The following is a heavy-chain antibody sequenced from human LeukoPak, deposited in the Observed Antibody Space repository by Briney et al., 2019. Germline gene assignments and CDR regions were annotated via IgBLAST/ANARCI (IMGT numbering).Heavy chain of an antibody. CDR1: GYTFTAYY. CDR2: IDPNSGGT. Sequence: ASVKVSCKASGYTFTAYYIHWVRQAPGQGLEWMGWIDPNSGGTKHAQKFLGRVTMTRDTSISTTYMELNSLISEDTAVYYCARDPVPAASLVPFDYWGQGTLVTVSS. D-gene: IGHD2-2*01. J-gene: IGHJ4*02. V-gene: IGHV1-2*02. CDR3: ARDPVPAASLVPFDY.